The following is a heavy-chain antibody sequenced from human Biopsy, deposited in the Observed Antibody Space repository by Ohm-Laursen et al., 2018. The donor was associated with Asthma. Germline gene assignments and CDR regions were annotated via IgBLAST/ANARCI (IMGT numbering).Heavy chain of an antibody. V-gene: IGHV3-30*04. CDR1: GFTFDDYT. J-gene: IGHJ6*02. CDR2: ISYDGRNT. Sequence: SLRLSFSASGFTFDDYTMHWVRQAPGKGLEWVPIISYDGRNTYYADSVEGRITISRDNSKNTLFLQMSSLRPEDKAVYYCARGGLHYYEYYGMDVWGQGTTVTVSS. CDR3: ARGGLHYYEYYGMDV. D-gene: IGHD2-21*02.